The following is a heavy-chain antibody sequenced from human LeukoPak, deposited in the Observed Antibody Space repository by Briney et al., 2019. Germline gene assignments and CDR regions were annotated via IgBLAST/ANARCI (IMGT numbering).Heavy chain of an antibody. CDR1: GGTFSSYA. V-gene: IGHV1-69*06. D-gene: IGHD1-26*01. CDR2: ITPIFGTA. J-gene: IGHJ4*02. CDR3: ARPPRYSGSYFDY. Sequence: GASVKVSCKASGGTFSSYAISWVRQAPGQGLEWMGGITPIFGTANYAQKFQGRVTITADKSTSTAYMELSSLRSEDTAVYYCARPPRYSGSYFDYWGQGTLVTVSS.